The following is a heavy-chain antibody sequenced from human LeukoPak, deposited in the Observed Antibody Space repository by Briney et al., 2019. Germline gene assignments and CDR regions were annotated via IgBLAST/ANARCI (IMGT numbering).Heavy chain of an antibody. CDR2: ISGSGGST. D-gene: IGHD3-16*02. J-gene: IGHJ4*02. Sequence: TGGSLRLSCAASGFTFSSYAMSWVRQAPGKGLEWVSAISGSGGSTYYADSVKGRFTISRDNSKNTLYLQMNSLEAEDTAVYYCATAALRLGVLSLIDYWGQGNVVTVSS. CDR3: ATAALRLGVLSLIDY. CDR1: GFTFSSYA. V-gene: IGHV3-23*01.